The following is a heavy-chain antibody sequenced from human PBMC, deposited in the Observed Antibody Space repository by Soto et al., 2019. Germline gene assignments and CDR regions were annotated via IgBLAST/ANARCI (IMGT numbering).Heavy chain of an antibody. J-gene: IGHJ4*02. V-gene: IGHV3-7*03. Sequence: EVQLVESGGGLVQPEGSLRLSCAASGFTFSSYWMSWVRQAPGKGLEWVANIKQDGSEKYYVDSVKGRFTISRDNAKNSVYLQMNSLRAEDTAVYFCARDFGGGIAVAGMGFDSWGQGTLVTVSS. CDR1: GFTFSSYW. CDR3: ARDFGGGIAVAGMGFDS. D-gene: IGHD6-19*01. CDR2: IKQDGSEK.